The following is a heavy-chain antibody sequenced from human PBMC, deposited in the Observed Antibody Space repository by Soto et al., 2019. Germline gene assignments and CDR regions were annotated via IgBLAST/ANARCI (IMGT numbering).Heavy chain of an antibody. J-gene: IGHJ3*02. Sequence: ASVKVSFKASGYTFTSYDINWVRQATGQGLEWMGWMNTNSGNTGYAQKFQGRVTMTRNTSISTTNMELSSMRTEDTAEYYCERDELLISRAASRTLRFGAFDIWGQGTMVTVSS. V-gene: IGHV1-8*01. CDR2: MNTNSGNT. CDR3: ERDELLISRAASRTLRFGAFDI. D-gene: IGHD6-6*01. CDR1: GYTFTSYD.